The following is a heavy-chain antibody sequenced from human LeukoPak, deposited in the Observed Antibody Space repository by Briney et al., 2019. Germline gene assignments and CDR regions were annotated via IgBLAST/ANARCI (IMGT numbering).Heavy chain of an antibody. V-gene: IGHV1-69*13. Sequence: SVKVSCKASGGTFSSYAISWVRQAPGQGLEWMGGIIPIFGTANYAQKFQGRVTITADESTSTAYMELSSLRSEDTAVYYCARSGLWFGELLGDTKYNWSDPWGQGTLVTVSS. J-gene: IGHJ5*02. CDR1: GGTFSSYA. CDR3: ARSGLWFGELLGDTKYNWSDP. CDR2: IIPIFGTA. D-gene: IGHD3-10*01.